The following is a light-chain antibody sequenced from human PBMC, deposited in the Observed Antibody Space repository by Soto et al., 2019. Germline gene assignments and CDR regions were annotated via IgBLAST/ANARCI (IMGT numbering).Light chain of an antibody. J-gene: IGKJ1*01. CDR2: AAS. CDR3: QEYNTYWM. V-gene: IGKV1-5*01. CDR1: QSISSW. Sequence: DIQMTQSPSTLSASVGDRVTITCRASQSISSWLAWYQQKPGKAPKVLIYAASSLQSGVPSRFSGSGSGTEFTLTISSLQPDDFATYYCQEYNTYWMFGQGTKVDI.